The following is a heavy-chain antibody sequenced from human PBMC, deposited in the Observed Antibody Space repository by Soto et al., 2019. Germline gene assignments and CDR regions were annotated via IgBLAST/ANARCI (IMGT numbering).Heavy chain of an antibody. Sequence: GGSLRLSCAASGFTFSSYAMSWVRQAPGKGLEWVSAISGSGGSTYYADSVKGRFTISRDNSKNTLYLQMNSLRAEDTAVYYCAKASHYYYYHGMDVWGQGTTVTVSS. CDR1: GFTFSSYA. CDR3: AKASHYYYYHGMDV. V-gene: IGHV3-23*01. J-gene: IGHJ6*02. CDR2: ISGSGGST.